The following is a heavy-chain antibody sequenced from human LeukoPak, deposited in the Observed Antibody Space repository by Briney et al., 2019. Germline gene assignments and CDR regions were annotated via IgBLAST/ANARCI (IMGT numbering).Heavy chain of an antibody. D-gene: IGHD1-7*01. CDR2: IFHSGIT. J-gene: IGHJ4*02. Sequence: KTSETLSLTCTVVSGGSISSSSYYWGWIRRPPGKGLEWIRSIFHSGITYYNPSLKSRVTISLDTSKNHFSLNLTSVTAADTAVYYCARHRMELDNIDSWGQGTLVTVSS. CDR3: ARHRMELDNIDS. CDR1: GGSISSSSYY. V-gene: IGHV4-39*01.